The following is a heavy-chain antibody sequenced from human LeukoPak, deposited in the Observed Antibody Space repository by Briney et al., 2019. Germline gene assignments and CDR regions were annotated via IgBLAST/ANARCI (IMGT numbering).Heavy chain of an antibody. D-gene: IGHD2-2*01. CDR3: ARSSSDIVVVPAANYYYYYYGMDV. J-gene: IGHJ6*02. CDR1: GGTFISYA. Sequence: SVKVSCKASGGTFISYAISWVRQASGQGLEWMGGIIPIFGTANYAQKFQGRVTITADESTSTAYMELSSLRSEDTAVYYCARSSSDIVVVPAANYYYYYYGMDVWGQGTTVTVSS. CDR2: IIPIFGTA. V-gene: IGHV1-69*01.